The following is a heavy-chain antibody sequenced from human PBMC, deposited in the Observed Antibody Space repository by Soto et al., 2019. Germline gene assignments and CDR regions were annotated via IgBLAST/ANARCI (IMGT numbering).Heavy chain of an antibody. Sequence: PGVSLRLSCVASGFTFSSYAMSWVRQAPGRGLEWVSTISGGSSGIFYADSVKGRFTISRDNLKNTLFLQMNSLRAEDTAVYYCASQRPYYYDYSNYPPNWGQGTLVTVSS. CDR3: ASQRPYYYDYSNYPPN. CDR1: GFTFSSYA. J-gene: IGHJ4*02. CDR2: ISGGSSGI. V-gene: IGHV3-23*01. D-gene: IGHD3-16*01.